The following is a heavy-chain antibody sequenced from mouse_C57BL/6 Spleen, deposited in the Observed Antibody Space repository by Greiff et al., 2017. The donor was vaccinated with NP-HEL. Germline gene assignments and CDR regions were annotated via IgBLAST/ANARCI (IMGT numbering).Heavy chain of an antibody. J-gene: IGHJ3*01. D-gene: IGHD1-1*01. CDR1: GFTFSDYG. CDR2: ISSGSSTI. V-gene: IGHV5-17*01. CDR3: ARDYYYGSSSWFAY. Sequence: EVKLMESGGGLVKPGGSLKLSCAASGFTFSDYGMHWVRQAPEKGLEWVAYISSGSSTIYYADTVKGRFTISRDNAKNTLFLQMTSLRSEDTAMYYCARDYYYGSSSWFAYWGQGTLVTVSA.